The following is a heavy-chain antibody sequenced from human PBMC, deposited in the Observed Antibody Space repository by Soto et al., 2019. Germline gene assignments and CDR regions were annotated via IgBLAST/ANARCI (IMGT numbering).Heavy chain of an antibody. Sequence: QVQLVQSGAEVKKPGASVKVSCKASGYTFTSYGISWVRQAPGQGREWMGWISAYNGNTNYAQKLQGRVTMTTDTATSTAYMELRSLRSDDTAVYYWARVSDSSGYRHYYYYGMDVWGQVTTVTVSS. D-gene: IGHD3-22*01. V-gene: IGHV1-18*04. CDR1: GYTFTSYG. J-gene: IGHJ6*02. CDR3: ARVSDSSGYRHYYYYGMDV. CDR2: ISAYNGNT.